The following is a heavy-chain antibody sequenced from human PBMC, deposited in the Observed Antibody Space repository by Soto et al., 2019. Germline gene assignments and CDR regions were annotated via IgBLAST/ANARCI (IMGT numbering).Heavy chain of an antibody. CDR1: GYTFTGYY. D-gene: IGHD3-3*01. V-gene: IGHV1-2*04. CDR2: INPNSGGT. Sequence: ASVKVSCKASGYTFTGYYMHWVRQAPGQGLEWMGWINPNSGGTNYAQKFQGWVTMTRDTSISTAYMELSRLRSDDTAVYYCARGDQQRSLLRFLETSNGMDVWGQGTTVTVPS. CDR3: ARGDQQRSLLRFLETSNGMDV. J-gene: IGHJ6*02.